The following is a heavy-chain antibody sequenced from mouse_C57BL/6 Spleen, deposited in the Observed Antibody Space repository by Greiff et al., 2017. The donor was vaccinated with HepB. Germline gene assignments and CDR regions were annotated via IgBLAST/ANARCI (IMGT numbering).Heavy chain of an antibody. Sequence: QVQLQQSGAELVRPGTSVKVSCKASGYAFTNYLIEWVKQRPGQGLEWIGVINPGSGGTNSNEKFKGKATLTADQSSSHAYMQLSSLTSEDSAVYFCARQLRPRGAMDYWGQGTSVTVSS. CDR1: GYAFTNYL. D-gene: IGHD3-2*02. CDR2: INPGSGGT. J-gene: IGHJ4*01. CDR3: ARQLRPRGAMDY. V-gene: IGHV1-54*01.